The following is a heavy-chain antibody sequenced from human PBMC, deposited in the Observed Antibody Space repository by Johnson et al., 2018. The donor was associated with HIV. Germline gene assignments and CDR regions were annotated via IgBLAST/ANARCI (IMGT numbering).Heavy chain of an antibody. J-gene: IGHJ3*02. CDR1: GFNFDDYA. D-gene: IGHD3-10*01. CDR2: IRWDGAIT. V-gene: IGHV3-43D*03. CDR3: ARAEIYEGRVGDFAFDI. Sequence: VESGGVVVQPGGSLRLSCAASGFNFDDYAMHWVRQAPGNGLEWVSLIRWDGAITSYVDSVKGRFTISRDNSRNSLYLQMKSLRVEDTALYYCARAEIYEGRVGDFAFDIWGQGTMVTVSS.